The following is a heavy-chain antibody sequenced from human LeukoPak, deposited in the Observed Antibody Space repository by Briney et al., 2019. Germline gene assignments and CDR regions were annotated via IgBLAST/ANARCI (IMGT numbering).Heavy chain of an antibody. CDR1: GFTFSTSG. D-gene: IGHD3-22*01. CDR3: ARARGVSTGYRPIDY. J-gene: IGHJ4*02. Sequence: GRSLRLSCAASGFTFSTSGMHWVRQAPGKGLEWVAVIWYDGSNKHYAGSVKGRFSISRDNSKSTLYLQMNSLRAEDTAVYYCARARGVSTGYRPIDYWGQGTLVTVSS. CDR2: IWYDGSNK. V-gene: IGHV3-33*01.